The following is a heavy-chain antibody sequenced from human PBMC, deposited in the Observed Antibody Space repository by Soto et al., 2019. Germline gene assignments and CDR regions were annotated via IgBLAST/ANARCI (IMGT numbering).Heavy chain of an antibody. CDR3: ARLYYYDSSGPSDY. CDR2: IYYSGST. J-gene: IGHJ4*02. Sequence: SETLSLTCTVSGGSISSYYWSWIRQPPGKGLEWIGYIYYSGSTNYNPSLKSRVTISVDTSKNQFSLKLSSVTAADTAVYYCARLYYYDSSGPSDYWGQGPLVTVSS. D-gene: IGHD3-22*01. V-gene: IGHV4-59*12. CDR1: GGSISSYY.